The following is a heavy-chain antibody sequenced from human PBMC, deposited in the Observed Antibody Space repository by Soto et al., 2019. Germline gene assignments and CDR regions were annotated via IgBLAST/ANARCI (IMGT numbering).Heavy chain of an antibody. CDR2: IIPIFGTA. D-gene: IGHD2-21*01. Sequence: SVKVSCKASGGTFSSYAISWVRQSPGQGLEWMGGIIPIFGTANYAQKFQGRVTITADESTSTAYMELSSLRSEDTAVYYCARDFNSPAGRLSAFDIWGQGTMVTVSS. CDR3: ARDFNSPAGRLSAFDI. CDR1: GGTFSSYA. J-gene: IGHJ3*02. V-gene: IGHV1-69*13.